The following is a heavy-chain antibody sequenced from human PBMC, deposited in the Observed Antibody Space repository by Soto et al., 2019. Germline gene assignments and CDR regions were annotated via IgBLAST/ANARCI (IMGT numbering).Heavy chain of an antibody. J-gene: IGHJ6*02. V-gene: IGHV3-49*03. D-gene: IGHD3-10*01. Sequence: EVQLVESGGGLVQPGRSLRLSCTISGFTLGDYAMSWFRQAPGKGLEWVGFIRSKPYGGTTEYAASVKGRFTISRDDSRSTAYLQMNSLKTEDTAVYYCSTSITYYDGSGSPRGYYGMDVWGRGTTVTVSS. CDR3: STSITYYDGSGSPRGYYGMDV. CDR2: IRSKPYGGTT. CDR1: GFTLGDYA.